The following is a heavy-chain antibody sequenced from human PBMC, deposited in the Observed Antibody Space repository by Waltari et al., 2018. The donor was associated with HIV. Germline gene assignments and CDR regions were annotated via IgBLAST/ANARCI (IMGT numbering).Heavy chain of an antibody. CDR2: MNTNSSGT. D-gene: IGHD3-9*01. CDR1: GYTFTHYY. J-gene: IGHJ5*02. Sequence: QVQLVQSGAEVKKPGASVKVSCKASGYTFTHYYIHWVRQDPGQGLEWMGWMNTNSSGTNDPQKFKCRVTMTRDTSIKMSYLQQSSLTYDDTALYWWSRGGTILTVYYPSGLSWGQGTPVIVSS. V-gene: IGHV1-2*02. CDR3: SRGGTILTVYYPSGLS.